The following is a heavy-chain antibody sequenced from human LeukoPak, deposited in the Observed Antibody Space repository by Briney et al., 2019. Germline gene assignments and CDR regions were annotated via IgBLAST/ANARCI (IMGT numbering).Heavy chain of an antibody. D-gene: IGHD6-6*01. CDR3: ARGSSSFDYYYGMDV. Sequence: SVKVSCKASGGTFSSYATSWVRQAPGQGLEWMGGIIPIFGTANYAQKFQGRVTITADESTSTAYMELSSLRSEDTAVYYCARGSSSFDYYYGMDVWGQGTTVTVSS. J-gene: IGHJ6*02. CDR1: GGTFSSYA. CDR2: IIPIFGTA. V-gene: IGHV1-69*13.